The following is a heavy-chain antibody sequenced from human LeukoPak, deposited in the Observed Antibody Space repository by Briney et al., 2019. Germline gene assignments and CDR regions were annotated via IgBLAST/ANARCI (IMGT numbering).Heavy chain of an antibody. CDR2: IYYSGST. J-gene: IGHJ4*02. D-gene: IGHD1-14*01. Sequence: TLSLTCAVYGGSFSGYYWSWIRQHPGKGLEWIGYIYYSGSTHYNPSLKSRVTISVDTSKNQFSLKLSSVTVADTAVYYCASVRTGIDYWGQGTLLSVSS. CDR3: ASVRTGIDY. V-gene: IGHV4-31*11. CDR1: GGSFSGYY.